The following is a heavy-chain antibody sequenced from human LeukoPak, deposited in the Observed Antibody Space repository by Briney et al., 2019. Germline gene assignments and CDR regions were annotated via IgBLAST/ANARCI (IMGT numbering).Heavy chain of an antibody. CDR2: IYSGGST. V-gene: IGHV3-66*01. Sequence: PGGSLRLSCAASGFTVSSNYMSWVRQAPGKGLEWVSVIYSGGSTYYADSVKGRFTISRDNSKNTLYLQMNSLRAEDTAVYYCAKCEGIFGLVYYYYYMDVWGKGTTVTVSS. J-gene: IGHJ6*03. CDR3: AKCEGIFGLVYYYYYMDV. D-gene: IGHD3/OR15-3a*01. CDR1: GFTVSSNY.